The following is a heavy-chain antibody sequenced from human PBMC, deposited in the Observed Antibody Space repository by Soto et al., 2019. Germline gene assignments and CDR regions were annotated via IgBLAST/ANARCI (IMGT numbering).Heavy chain of an antibody. CDR3: ATNFMTPGGKDWFDS. J-gene: IGHJ5*01. V-gene: IGHV4-31*03. CDR2: IYTSGST. CDR1: GASISSGGYY. Sequence: QVQLQESGPGLVKPSQPLSLTCSVSGASISSGGYYWSWIRQHPGKGLEWIAYIYTSGSTYYNPSLKSRLTRSLDASQNQFSLKVSSVTAADTAVYFGATNFMTPGGKDWFDSWGRGTLVTVSS. D-gene: IGHD3-16*01.